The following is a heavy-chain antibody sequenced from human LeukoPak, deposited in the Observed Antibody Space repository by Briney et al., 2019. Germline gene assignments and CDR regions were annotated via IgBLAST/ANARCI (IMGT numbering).Heavy chain of an antibody. CDR3: ARDDI. D-gene: IGHD2-15*01. CDR2: INHSGST. J-gene: IGHJ4*02. Sequence: SETLSLTCAVYGGSFTTYYWSWIRQPPGKGLEWIGEINHSGSTNYNPSLKSRVTISVDTSKNQFSLKLSSVTAADTAVYYCARDDIWGQGTLVTVSS. CDR1: GGSFTTYY. V-gene: IGHV4-34*01.